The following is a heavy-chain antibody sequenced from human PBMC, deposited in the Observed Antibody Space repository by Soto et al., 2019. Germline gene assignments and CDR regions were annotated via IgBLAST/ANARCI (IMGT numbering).Heavy chain of an antibody. V-gene: IGHV3-33*01. CDR1: GFTFSSYG. CDR2: IWYDGSNK. J-gene: IGHJ6*02. D-gene: IGHD2-2*02. CDR3: ARGGYCSSTSCYTYYYYGMDV. Sequence: QVQLVESGGGVVQPGRSLRLSCAASGFTFSSYGMHWVRQAPGKGLEWVAVIWYDGSNKYYVDSVKGRFTISRDNSKNTLYLQMYSLRAEDTAVYYCARGGYCSSTSCYTYYYYGMDVLGQGTTVTVSS.